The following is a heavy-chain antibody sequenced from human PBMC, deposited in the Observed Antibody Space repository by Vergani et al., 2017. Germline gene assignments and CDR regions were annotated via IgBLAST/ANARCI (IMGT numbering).Heavy chain of an antibody. CDR3: ARGGVAADGTPWNNWCDP. CDR1: GYTFTNYD. V-gene: IGHV1-8*01. CDR2: MNPQSGMR. Sequence: QEHLVQSGAEVKKPGASVKVSCKASGYTFTNYDVHWVRQARGQGLEWMGWMNPQSGMRGHGQKFQGRLSMSRNTSTSTAYMELSSLTSEDTALYYCARGGVAADGTPWNNWCDPWGQGTLVTVSS. D-gene: IGHD6-13*01. J-gene: IGHJ5*02.